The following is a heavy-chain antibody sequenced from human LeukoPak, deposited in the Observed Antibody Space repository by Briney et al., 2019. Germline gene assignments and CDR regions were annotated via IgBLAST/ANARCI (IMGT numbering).Heavy chain of an antibody. D-gene: IGHD3-10*01. Sequence: GGSLRLSCAASGFTFSDYYMSWIRQAPGKGLEWVSYISSSGSTIYYADSVKGRFTISRDNAKNSLYLQMNSLRAEDTAVYYCARDYRERLWFGELRVFDYWGQGTLVTVSS. CDR2: ISSSGSTI. J-gene: IGHJ4*02. CDR3: ARDYRERLWFGELRVFDY. V-gene: IGHV3-11*01. CDR1: GFTFSDYY.